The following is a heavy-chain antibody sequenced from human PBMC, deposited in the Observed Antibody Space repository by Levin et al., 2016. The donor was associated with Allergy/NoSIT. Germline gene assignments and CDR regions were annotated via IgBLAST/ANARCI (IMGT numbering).Heavy chain of an antibody. Sequence: SVKVSCKASGDTFITHTFTWVRQAPGQGLEWMGRSILILGRQLYAQKFQGRVTITADKSTSTVYMELTSLTSEDTALYYCATDSTGNSDDDDLLDYWGQGTLVTVSS. D-gene: IGHD4-23*01. V-gene: IGHV1-69*08. J-gene: IGHJ4*02. CDR3: ATDSTGNSDDDDLLDY. CDR1: GDTFITHT. CDR2: SILILGRQ.